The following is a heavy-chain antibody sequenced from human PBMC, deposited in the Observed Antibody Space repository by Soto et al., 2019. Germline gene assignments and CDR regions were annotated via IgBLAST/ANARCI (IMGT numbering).Heavy chain of an antibody. CDR2: IRSKANGYAT. V-gene: IGHV3-72*01. Sequence: GSLRLSCAASGFTFSVHHMDWVRQAPGKGLEWVGRIRSKANGYATEYAASVKGRFTISRDDSKNSLFLQMNSLETEDTAVYYCARRASGDLDYWGQGTLVTVSS. CDR1: GFTFSVHH. J-gene: IGHJ4*02. CDR3: ARRASGDLDY.